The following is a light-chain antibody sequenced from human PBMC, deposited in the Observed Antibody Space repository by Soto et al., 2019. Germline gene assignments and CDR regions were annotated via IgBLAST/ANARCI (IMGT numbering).Light chain of an antibody. CDR1: QGIGNY. CDR3: QKYYTAPET. V-gene: IGKV1-27*01. J-gene: IGKJ1*01. CDR2: DAS. Sequence: DIQMTQSPSSLSASVGDRVTITCRASQGIGNYLAWYQQKPGKVPKNLIYDASTLQSGVPSRFSGSGSGTXXXXXXSSLQPEDVATYYCQKYYTAPETFGQGTKVEIK.